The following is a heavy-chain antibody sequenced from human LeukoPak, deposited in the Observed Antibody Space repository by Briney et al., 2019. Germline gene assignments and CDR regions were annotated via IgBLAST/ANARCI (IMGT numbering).Heavy chain of an antibody. CDR1: GGSISSYY. J-gene: IGHJ6*03. D-gene: IGHD5-18*01. Sequence: PSETLSLTCTVSGGSISSYYWSWIRQPAGTALEWIGRIYTSGTITYNPSLKSRVTISVDTSKNQFSLKLSSVTAADSAVYYCARTTEGGYTYNYFYYYYMDVWGKGTTVTISS. CDR2: IYTSGTI. CDR3: ARTTEGGYTYNYFYYYYMDV. V-gene: IGHV4-4*07.